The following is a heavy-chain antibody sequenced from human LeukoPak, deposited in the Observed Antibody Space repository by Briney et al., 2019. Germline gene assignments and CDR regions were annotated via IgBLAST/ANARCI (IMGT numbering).Heavy chain of an antibody. V-gene: IGHV3-53*01. J-gene: IGHJ3*02. CDR1: GFTFSNYA. CDR3: AREAKELAFDI. Sequence: GGSLRLSCAASGFTFSNYAMSWVRQAPGKGLEWVSVIYSGGSTYYADSVKGRFTISRDNSKNTLYLQMNSLRAEDTAVYYCAREAKELAFDIWGQGTMVTVSS. CDR2: IYSGGST. D-gene: IGHD2/OR15-2a*01.